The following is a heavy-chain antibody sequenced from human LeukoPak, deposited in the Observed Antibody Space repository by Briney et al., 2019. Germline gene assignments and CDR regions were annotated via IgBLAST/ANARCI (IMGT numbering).Heavy chain of an antibody. V-gene: IGHV3-53*01. CDR3: ARGPLRFLERALDY. D-gene: IGHD3-3*01. Sequence: PGGSLRLSCAASGFTVSSNYMSWVRQAPGKGLEWVSVIYSGGSTYYADSVKGRFTISRDNSKNTLYLQMNSLRADDTAVYYCARGPLRFLERALDYWGQGTLVTVSS. J-gene: IGHJ4*02. CDR2: IYSGGST. CDR1: GFTVSSNY.